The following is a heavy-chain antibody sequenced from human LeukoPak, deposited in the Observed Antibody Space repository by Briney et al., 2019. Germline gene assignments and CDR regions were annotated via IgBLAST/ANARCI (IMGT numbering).Heavy chain of an antibody. V-gene: IGHV1-69*13. D-gene: IGHD1-7*01. CDR1: GGTFSSYA. J-gene: IGHJ6*02. CDR2: IIPIFGTA. Sequence: SVKVSCKASGGTFSSYAIGWVRQAPGQGLEWMGGIIPIFGTANYAQKFQGRVTITADESTSTAYMELSSLRSEDTAVYYCARGDFVGTTGSAFYYYGMDVWGQGTTVTVSS. CDR3: ARGDFVGTTGSAFYYYGMDV.